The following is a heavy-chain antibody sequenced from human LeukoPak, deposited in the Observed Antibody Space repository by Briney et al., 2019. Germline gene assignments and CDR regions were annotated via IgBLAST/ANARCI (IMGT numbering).Heavy chain of an antibody. V-gene: IGHV3-74*01. CDR3: VSFDEAY. J-gene: IGHJ4*02. CDR1: GNYW. CDR2: INSGGSWT. Sequence: GGSLRLSCAASGNYWMHWVRQAPGKGLVWVSHINSGGSWTSYADSVKGRFTISKDIAKNTVYLQMNNLRAEDTAVYYGVSFDEAYWGRGTLVTVSS.